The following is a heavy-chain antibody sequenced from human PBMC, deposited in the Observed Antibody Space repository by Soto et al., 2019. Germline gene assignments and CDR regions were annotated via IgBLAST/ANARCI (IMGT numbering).Heavy chain of an antibody. CDR3: AALIYSGCGHYMDV. Sequence: SVKVSCKASGFTFTSSAMQWVRLARGQRLEWIGWIVVGSGNTNYAQKFQERVTITRDMSTSTAYMELSSLRSEDTAVYYCAALIYSGCGHYMDVWGKGTTVTVSS. V-gene: IGHV1-58*02. D-gene: IGHD5-12*01. J-gene: IGHJ6*03. CDR1: GFTFTSSA. CDR2: IVVGSGNT.